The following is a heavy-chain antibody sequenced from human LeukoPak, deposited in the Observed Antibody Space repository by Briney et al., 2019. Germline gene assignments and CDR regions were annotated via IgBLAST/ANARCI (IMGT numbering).Heavy chain of an antibody. J-gene: IGHJ4*02. D-gene: IGHD5-12*01. CDR3: ARGPSGYEGNDY. V-gene: IGHV1-8*01. Sequence: ASVTVSCKASGYTFTSYDINWVRQATGQGLEWMGWMNPNSGNTGYAQKFQGRVTMTRNTSISTAYMELSSLRSEDTAVYYCARGPSGYEGNDYWGQGTLVTVSS. CDR2: MNPNSGNT. CDR1: GYTFTSYD.